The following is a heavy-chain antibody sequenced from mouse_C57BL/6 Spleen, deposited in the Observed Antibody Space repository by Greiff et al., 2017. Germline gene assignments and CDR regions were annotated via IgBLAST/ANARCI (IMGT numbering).Heavy chain of an antibody. V-gene: IGHV3-6*01. CDR2: ISYDGSN. Sequence: EVHLVESGPGLVKPSQSLSLTCSVTGYSITSGYYWNWLRQFPGNKLEWMGYISYDGSNNYNPSLKNRISITRDTSKNQFFLKLNSVTTEDTATYYCARGGSSPAWFAYWGQGTLVTVSA. CDR1: GYSITSGYY. D-gene: IGHD1-1*01. J-gene: IGHJ3*01. CDR3: ARGGSSPAWFAY.